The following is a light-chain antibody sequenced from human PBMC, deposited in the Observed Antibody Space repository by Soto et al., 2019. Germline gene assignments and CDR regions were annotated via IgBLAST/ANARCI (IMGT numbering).Light chain of an antibody. CDR3: QHYNSYSEA. Sequence: EIVLTQSPGTLSLSPGERATLSCRASPSVSGSNLAWYQQKPGQAPRLVIYSASSRATGIPDRFSGSGSGTEFTLTISSLQPDDFATYYCQHYNSYSEAFGQGTKVDIK. CDR2: SAS. V-gene: IGKV3-20*01. J-gene: IGKJ1*01. CDR1: PSVSGSN.